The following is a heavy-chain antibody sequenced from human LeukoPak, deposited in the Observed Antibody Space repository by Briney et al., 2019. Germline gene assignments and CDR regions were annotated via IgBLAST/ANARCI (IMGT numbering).Heavy chain of an antibody. CDR1: GFSFTTYW. CDR3: ARDPGSGYEEHFDY. V-gene: IGHV3-11*01. J-gene: IGHJ4*02. D-gene: IGHD5-12*01. CDR2: ISSSGSTM. Sequence: GGSLRLSCGASGFSFTTYWMAWIRQAPGKGLEWVSYISSSGSTMYYTDSVKGRFTISRDNAKDSLYLQMNSLRAEDTAVYYCARDPGSGYEEHFDYWGQGTLVTVSS.